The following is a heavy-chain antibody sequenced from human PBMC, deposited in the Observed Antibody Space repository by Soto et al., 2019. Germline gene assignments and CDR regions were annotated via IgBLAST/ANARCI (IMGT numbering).Heavy chain of an antibody. CDR3: ARGVFH. V-gene: IGHV4-31*03. D-gene: IGHD2-8*01. J-gene: IGHJ4*01. CDR2: ISYSGST. Sequence: QVQLQESGPGLVQPSQTLSLTCTVSGGSISSGGYYWSWIRQHPGTGLEWIGHISYSGSTYYNTSLKGRFTISVATSRTEFSQIVNSVTAADTAVHSCARGVFHWGQGTLVTVAS. CDR1: GGSISSGGYY.